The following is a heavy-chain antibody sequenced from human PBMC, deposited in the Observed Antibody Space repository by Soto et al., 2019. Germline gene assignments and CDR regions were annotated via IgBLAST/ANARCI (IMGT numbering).Heavy chain of an antibody. D-gene: IGHD2-2*01. CDR1: GGSISSGGYS. CDR3: ARVPDR. J-gene: IGHJ5*02. CDR2: IYHSGSS. Sequence: QLQLQESGSGLVKPSQTLSLTCAVSGGSISSGGYSWSWIRQPPGKGLGWIGYIYHSGSSYYNPSLXGXXTISVARSKHQFSLKLSSVTAADTAVYYCARVPDRWGQGTLVTVSS. V-gene: IGHV4-30-2*01.